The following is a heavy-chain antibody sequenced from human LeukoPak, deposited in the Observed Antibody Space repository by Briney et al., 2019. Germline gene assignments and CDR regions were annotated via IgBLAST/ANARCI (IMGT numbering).Heavy chain of an antibody. J-gene: IGHJ6*03. CDR3: ARVLDYYYYYMDV. CDR2: TITIFGTA. CDR1: AGTFSSYT. V-gene: IGHV1-69*05. Sequence: SVNVSCSASAGTFSSYTISWERQAQAPGLEWMGGTITIFGTANDAQKFEGRVTITTDESTSTAYMELSSLRSEDTAVYYCARVLDYYYYYMDVWGKGATVTVSS. D-gene: IGHD2-8*02.